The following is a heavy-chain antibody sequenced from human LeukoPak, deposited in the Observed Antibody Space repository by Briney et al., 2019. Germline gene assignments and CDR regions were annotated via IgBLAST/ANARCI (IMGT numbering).Heavy chain of an antibody. CDR2: ISSSGSTI. V-gene: IGHV3-48*03. J-gene: IGHJ4*02. D-gene: IGHD6-19*01. CDR1: GFTFSSYD. CDR3: ARAPSSGWSK. Sequence: PGRSLRLSCAASGFTFSSYDMNWVRQAPGKGLEWVSYISSSGSTIYYADSEKGRFTISRDNAKNSLYLQMNSLRAEDTAVYYCARAPSSGWSKWGQGTLVTVSS.